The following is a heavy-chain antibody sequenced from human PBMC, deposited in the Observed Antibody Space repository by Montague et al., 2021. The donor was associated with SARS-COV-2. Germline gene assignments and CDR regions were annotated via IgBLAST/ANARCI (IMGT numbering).Heavy chain of an antibody. CDR1: GGSISSSSYY. V-gene: IGHV4-39*07. J-gene: IGHJ6*02. CDR3: ARVGRQQLVRLSGMDV. D-gene: IGHD6-13*01. CDR2: IYCSGST. Sequence: SKTLSLTCTVSGGSISSSSYYWGWIRQPPGKGLEWIGSIYCSGSTCYNPSLKSRVTISVDTSKNQFSLKLSSVTAADTAVYYCARVGRQQLVRLSGMDVWGQGTTVTVSS.